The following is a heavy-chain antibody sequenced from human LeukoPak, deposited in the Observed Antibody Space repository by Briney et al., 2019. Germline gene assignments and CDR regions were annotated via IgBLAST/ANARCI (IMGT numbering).Heavy chain of an antibody. CDR3: VREAGWSHDS. D-gene: IGHD3-3*01. J-gene: IGHJ5*01. V-gene: IGHV3-7*05. CDR2: IEADGSAK. Sequence: PGGSLRLSCAASGFTFSNNWMSWVRQAPGKGLEWVATIEADGSAKYYVDSVKGRFTISRDNAKNSLHLQMNSLRAEDTAVYYCVREAGWSHDSWGQGTLVTVSS. CDR1: GFTFSNNW.